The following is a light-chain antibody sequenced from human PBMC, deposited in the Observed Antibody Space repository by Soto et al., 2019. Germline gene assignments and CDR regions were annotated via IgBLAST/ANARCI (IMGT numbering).Light chain of an antibody. CDR1: SSDVGAYNY. V-gene: IGLV2-8*01. J-gene: IGLJ3*02. CDR3: ISFAASNAWV. CDR2: EVT. Sequence: QSALTQPPSASGSPGQSVTISCTGTSSDVGAYNYVSWYQQHAGKAPKLVIYEVTKRPSGVPDRFSGSKSANMASLTVSGLQAEDEADYYCISFAASNAWVFGGGTKLTVL.